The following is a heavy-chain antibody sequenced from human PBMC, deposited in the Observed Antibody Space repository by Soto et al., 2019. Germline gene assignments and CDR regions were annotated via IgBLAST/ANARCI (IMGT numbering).Heavy chain of an antibody. D-gene: IGHD3-16*01. V-gene: IGHV3-30*01. J-gene: IGHJ4*01. CDR3: AIDKALLFDCNFDS. Sequence: QVQLVESGGGVVQPRRSLRVSCAASGFIFTSYSVHWVRQAPGKGLECVASVSYDGSKKHYADSVKGRFSISRDNSKNTVYLQMNSLTTEDTAVYYCAIDKALLFDCNFDSLGHGTLVTVSS. CDR1: GFIFTSYS. CDR2: VSYDGSKK.